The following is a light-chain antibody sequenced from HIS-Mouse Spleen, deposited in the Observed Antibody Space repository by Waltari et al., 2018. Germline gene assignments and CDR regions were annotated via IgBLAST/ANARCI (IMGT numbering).Light chain of an antibody. Sequence: SYVLTQPPSVSVAPGKTARITCGGNHLGSKSVHWYQQKPGQAPVLVVYDDSDRPPGIPERFSGSNSGNTATLTISRVEAGDEADYYCQVWDSSSDHVVFGGGTKLTVL. CDR3: QVWDSSSDHVV. CDR2: DDS. V-gene: IGLV3-21*03. CDR1: HLGSKS. J-gene: IGLJ2*01.